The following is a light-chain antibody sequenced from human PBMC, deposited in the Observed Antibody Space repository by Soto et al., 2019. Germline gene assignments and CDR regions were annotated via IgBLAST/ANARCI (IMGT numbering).Light chain of an antibody. CDR2: EVS. CDR3: TSYAGSNIWV. Sequence: QSALTQPPSASGSPGQSVTISCTGTSSDVGAYKYVSWYQQYPGKAPKLMIYEVSKRPSGVHDRFSGSKSGNTASLTVSGLQAEDEAYYYCTSYAGSNIWVFGGGTKLTVL. J-gene: IGLJ3*02. V-gene: IGLV2-8*01. CDR1: SSDVGAYKY.